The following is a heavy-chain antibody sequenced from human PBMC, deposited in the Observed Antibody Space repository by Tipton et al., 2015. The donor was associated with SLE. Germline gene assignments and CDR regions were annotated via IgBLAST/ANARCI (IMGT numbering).Heavy chain of an antibody. Sequence: LRLSCSVSGGSMSYHYWSWIRQPPGKGLEWIGYIYCTGNTNYNPSLKSRVTMSVDTSKSQFSLKLTFVSAADTAIYYCARMGLCTTTTCNEGAFDVWGQGSMVTVSS. D-gene: IGHD2-2*01. V-gene: IGHV4-59*11. CDR1: GGSMSYHY. J-gene: IGHJ3*01. CDR3: ARMGLCTTTTCNEGAFDV. CDR2: IYCTGNT.